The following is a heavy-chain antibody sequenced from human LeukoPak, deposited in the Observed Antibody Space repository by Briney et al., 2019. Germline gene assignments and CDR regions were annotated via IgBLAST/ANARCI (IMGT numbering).Heavy chain of an antibody. Sequence: GGSLRLSCAASGFTFSDYYMSWIRQAPGKGLEWVSYISSSGSTIYYADSVKGRFTISRDNAKNSLYLQMNSLRAEDTAVYYCASGVVVAATQWYYDYGMEVWGQGTTVTVSS. D-gene: IGHD2-15*01. CDR3: ASGVVVAATQWYYDYGMEV. V-gene: IGHV3-11*01. CDR2: ISSSGSTI. J-gene: IGHJ6*02. CDR1: GFTFSDYY.